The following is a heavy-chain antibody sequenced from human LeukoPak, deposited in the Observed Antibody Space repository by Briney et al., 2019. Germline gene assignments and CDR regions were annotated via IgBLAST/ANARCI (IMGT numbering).Heavy chain of an antibody. Sequence: PGGSLRLSCAASRFTFSSYEMNWVRQAPGKGLEWISYISSSGGTTYYADSVKGRFTISRDNAKNSLYLQMNSLRAEDTAVYYCARMRPELDYWGQGTLVTVSS. V-gene: IGHV3-48*03. CDR1: RFTFSSYE. D-gene: IGHD6-6*01. CDR3: ARMRPELDY. CDR2: ISSSGGTT. J-gene: IGHJ4*02.